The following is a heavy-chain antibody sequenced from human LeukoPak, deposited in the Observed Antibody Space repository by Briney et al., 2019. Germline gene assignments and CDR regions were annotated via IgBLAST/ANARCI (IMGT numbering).Heavy chain of an antibody. J-gene: IGHJ4*02. Sequence: ASETLSLTCTVSGGSISSYYWSWIRQPPGKGLEWIGYIYYSGSTNYNPSLKSRVTISADTSKNQFSLKLSSVTAADTAVYYCAREDYGERFDYWGQGTLVTVSS. CDR1: GGSISSYY. D-gene: IGHD4-17*01. CDR2: IYYSGST. V-gene: IGHV4-59*01. CDR3: AREDYGERFDY.